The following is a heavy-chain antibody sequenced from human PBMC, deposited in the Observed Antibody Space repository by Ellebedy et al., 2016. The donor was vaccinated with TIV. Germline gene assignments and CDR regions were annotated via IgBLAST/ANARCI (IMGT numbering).Heavy chain of an antibody. CDR3: AGLGALDY. D-gene: IGHD3-16*01. CDR1: GFTFSDYY. Sequence: GESLKISCAASGFTFSDYYMSWVRQAPGKGLEWVSLMYSAGSAYYADSVKGRFTISRDSSKNTLYLQMNSLRVEDTAIYYCAGLGALDYWGQGTLVTVSS. CDR2: MYSAGSA. V-gene: IGHV3-66*04. J-gene: IGHJ4*02.